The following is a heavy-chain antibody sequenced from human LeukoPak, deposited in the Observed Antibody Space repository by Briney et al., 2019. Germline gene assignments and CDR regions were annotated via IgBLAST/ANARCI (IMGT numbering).Heavy chain of an antibody. V-gene: IGHV3-21*01. CDR1: GFTFSSYS. D-gene: IGHD7-27*01. CDR2: ISSSSSYI. CDR3: ARDPQAMGKVFDY. Sequence: PGGSLRLSCAASGFTFSSYSMNWVRQAPGKGLEWVSSISSSSSYIYYADSVKGRFTISRDNAKNSLYLQMNSLRAEGTAVYYCARDPQAMGKVFDYWGQGTLVTVSS. J-gene: IGHJ4*02.